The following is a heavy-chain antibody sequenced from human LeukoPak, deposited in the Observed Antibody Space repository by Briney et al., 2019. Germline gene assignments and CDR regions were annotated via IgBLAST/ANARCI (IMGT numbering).Heavy chain of an antibody. V-gene: IGHV4-4*02. J-gene: IGHJ4*02. CDR3: AREGGFYRPLDF. D-gene: IGHD6-25*01. CDR1: GGSVSSTNW. Sequence: PSETLSLTCGVSGGSVSSTNWWTWIRQPPGKGLEWIGEVHLDGRTNFNPSLKSRLTMSVDLSENHVSLKLTSVTAADTAVYYCAREGGFYRPLDFSGQGTLVTVSS. CDR2: VHLDGRT.